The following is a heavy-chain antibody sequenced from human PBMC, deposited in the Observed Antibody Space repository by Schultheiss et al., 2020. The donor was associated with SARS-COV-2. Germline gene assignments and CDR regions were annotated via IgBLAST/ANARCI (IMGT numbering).Heavy chain of an antibody. D-gene: IGHD6-13*01. J-gene: IGHJ6*02. CDR3: AKDINIAAADHYYYYGMDV. CDR2: ISYDGSNK. CDR1: GFTFSSYG. V-gene: IGHV3-30*18. Sequence: GGSLRLSCAASGFTFSSYGMHWVRQAPGKGLEWVAVISYDGSNKYYADSVKGRFTISRDNSKNTLYLQMNSLRAEDTAVYYCAKDINIAAADHYYYYGMDVWGQGTTVTVSS.